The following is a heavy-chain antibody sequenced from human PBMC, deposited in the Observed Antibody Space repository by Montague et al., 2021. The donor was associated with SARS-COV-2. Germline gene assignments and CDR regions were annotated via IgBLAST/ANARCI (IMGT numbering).Heavy chain of an antibody. V-gene: IGHV3-7*03. CDR1: GFTFSSYW. CDR3: ARDSRIVGATGGMDV. Sequence: SLRLSCAASGFTFSSYWMSWFRQTPGKGLEWVSNIKPNGGEKHYVDSVKGRFTISRDNAKNSLNLQMDSLRAEDTALYYCARDSRIVGATGGMDVWGQGTTVIVSS. D-gene: IGHD1-26*01. CDR2: IKPNGGEK. J-gene: IGHJ6*02.